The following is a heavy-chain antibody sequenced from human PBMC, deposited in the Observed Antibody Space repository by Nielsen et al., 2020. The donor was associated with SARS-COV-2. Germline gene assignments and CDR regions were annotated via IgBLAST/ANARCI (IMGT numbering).Heavy chain of an antibody. Sequence: GESLKISCAASGFTFSTYSMNWVRQAPGKGLEWVSSISTSSSYIYYADSVKGRFTISRDNAKNSLYLQMNSLRAEDTAVYYCAREEDIVVVPEAPARAYYYYYMDVWGKGTTVTVSS. CDR3: AREEDIVVVPEAPARAYYYYYMDV. CDR2: ISTSSSYI. V-gene: IGHV3-21*01. J-gene: IGHJ6*03. D-gene: IGHD2-2*01. CDR1: GFTFSTYS.